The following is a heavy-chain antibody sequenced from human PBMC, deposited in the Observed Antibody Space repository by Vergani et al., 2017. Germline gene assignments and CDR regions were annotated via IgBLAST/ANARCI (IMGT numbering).Heavy chain of an antibody. V-gene: IGHV1-69*01. CDR3: ASRGTIFGVVRGAYYFDY. CDR2: IIPIFGTA. D-gene: IGHD3-3*01. CDR1: GGTFSSYA. J-gene: IGHJ4*02. Sequence: QVQLVQSGAEVKKPGSSVKVSCKASGGTFSSYAISWVRQAPGQGLEWMGGIIPIFGTANYAQKFQGRVTITADESTSTAYMELSSLRSEDTAVYYCASRGTIFGVVRGAYYFDYWGQGTLVTVSS.